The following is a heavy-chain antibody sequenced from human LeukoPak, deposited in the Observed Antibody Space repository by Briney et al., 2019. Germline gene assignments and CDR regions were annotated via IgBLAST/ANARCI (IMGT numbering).Heavy chain of an antibody. Sequence: ASVKVSCKASGYTFTDSYILWVRQAPGQGLECIGWINPNNGGTDYAQRFQGRVTMTRDTSISTAYMELSGLKSDDTAVYFRARRGYSYAPDYWGQGTLVTVSS. CDR3: ARRGYSYAPDY. D-gene: IGHD5-18*01. J-gene: IGHJ4*02. CDR1: GYTFTDSY. V-gene: IGHV1-2*02. CDR2: INPNNGGT.